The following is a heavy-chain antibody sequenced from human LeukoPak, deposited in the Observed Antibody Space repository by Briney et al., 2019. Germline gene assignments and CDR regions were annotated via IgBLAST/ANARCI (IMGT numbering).Heavy chain of an antibody. CDR2: IKQDGSEK. D-gene: IGHD3-10*01. V-gene: IGHV3-7*01. Sequence: PGGSLRLSCAASGFTFSSYWMSWVRQAPGKGLGWVANIKQDGSEKYYVDSVKGRFTISRDNAKNSLYLQMNSLRAEDTAVYYCARGGRGSGSYYNPDYYYYGMDVWGQGTTVTVSS. CDR3: ARGGRGSGSYYNPDYYYYGMDV. J-gene: IGHJ6*02. CDR1: GFTFSSYW.